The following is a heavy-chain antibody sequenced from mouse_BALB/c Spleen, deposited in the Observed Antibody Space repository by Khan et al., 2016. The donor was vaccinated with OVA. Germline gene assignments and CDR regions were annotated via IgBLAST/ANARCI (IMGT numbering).Heavy chain of an antibody. CDR3: ARFYFGYFDY. V-gene: IGHV5-9-3*01. CDR1: GFTFTKYA. CDR2: ISSGGGSYI. Sequence: EVELVESGGGLVKPGDSLKLSCAASGFTFTKYAMSWVRQTPEKRLEWVATISSGGGSYIYYPDSVKGRFTIFRDNAKNTLYLQMSSLRSEDTAMYYCARFYFGYFDYWGQGTTLTVSS. D-gene: IGHD1-1*01. J-gene: IGHJ2*01.